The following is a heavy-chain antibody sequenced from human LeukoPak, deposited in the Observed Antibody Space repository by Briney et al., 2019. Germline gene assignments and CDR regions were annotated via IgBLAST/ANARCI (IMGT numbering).Heavy chain of an antibody. J-gene: IGHJ4*02. CDR3: ARPYSSSWYGMNY. Sequence: GGSLRLSCAASGFTFSSYAMHWVRQAPGKGLEWVAVMSYDGSNKYYADSVKGRFTISRDNSKNTLYLQMNSLRTEDTAVYYCARPYSSSWYGMNYWGQGTLVTVSS. CDR2: MSYDGSNK. D-gene: IGHD6-13*01. V-gene: IGHV3-30-3*01. CDR1: GFTFSSYA.